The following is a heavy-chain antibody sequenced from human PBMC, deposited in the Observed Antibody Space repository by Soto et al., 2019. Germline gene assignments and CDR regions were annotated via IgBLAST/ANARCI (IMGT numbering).Heavy chain of an antibody. CDR2: IYHSGNT. CDR3: ATGSLVPAATADTYFDF. V-gene: IGHV4-30-2*02. Sequence: SETLSLTCAVSGGSITSGGYSWGWIRQPPGQGLEWIGYIYHSGNTYYSPNLNVRVTISLDKSRNQFSLKLNSVTAADTDVYYCATGSLVPAATADTYFDFWGQGALVTVSS. J-gene: IGHJ4*02. D-gene: IGHD2-2*01. CDR1: GGSITSGGYS.